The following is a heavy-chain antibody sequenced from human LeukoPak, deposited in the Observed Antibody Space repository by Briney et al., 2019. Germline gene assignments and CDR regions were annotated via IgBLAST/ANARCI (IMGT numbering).Heavy chain of an antibody. CDR3: ARGGSSWYAVWFDP. CDR2: ISGSGGST. CDR1: GFTFSSYA. J-gene: IGHJ5*02. Sequence: PGGSLRLSCAASGFTFSSYAMGWVRQAPGKGLEWVSSISGSGGSTYYADSVKGRCTISRDNSKNTLYLQMNSLRAEDTAVYYCARGGSSWYAVWFDPWGQGTLVTVSS. D-gene: IGHD6-13*01. V-gene: IGHV3-23*01.